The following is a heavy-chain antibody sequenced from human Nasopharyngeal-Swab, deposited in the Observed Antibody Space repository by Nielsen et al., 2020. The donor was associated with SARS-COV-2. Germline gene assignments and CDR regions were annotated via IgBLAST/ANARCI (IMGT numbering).Heavy chain of an antibody. Sequence: GGSLTLSCAASGFTFSSYGMHWVRQAPGKGLEWVAVISYDGSNKYYADSVKGRFTISRENSKNTLYLQMNSLRAEDTAVYYFAKDGALDYGLDYWGQGTLVTVSS. CDR1: GFTFSSYG. CDR3: AKDGALDYGLDY. J-gene: IGHJ4*02. V-gene: IGHV3-30*18. D-gene: IGHD4-17*01. CDR2: ISYDGSNK.